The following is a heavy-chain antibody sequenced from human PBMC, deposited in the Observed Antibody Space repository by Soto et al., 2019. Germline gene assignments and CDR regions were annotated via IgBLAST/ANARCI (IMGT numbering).Heavy chain of an antibody. Sequence: ASVKVSCKASGYTFTSYGISWVRQAPGQGLEWMGWISAYNGNTNYAQKLQGRVTMTTDTSTSTAYMELRSLRSDDTAVYYCARVVGYCSSTSCQEYYYYMDAWGKYTMFPVSS. CDR3: ARVVGYCSSTSCQEYYYYMDA. J-gene: IGHJ6*03. CDR1: GYTFTSYG. CDR2: ISAYNGNT. D-gene: IGHD2-2*01. V-gene: IGHV1-18*01.